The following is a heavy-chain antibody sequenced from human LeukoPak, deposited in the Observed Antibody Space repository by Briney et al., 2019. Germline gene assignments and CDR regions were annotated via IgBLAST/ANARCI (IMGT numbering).Heavy chain of an antibody. CDR1: GFTFEDHV. V-gene: IGHV3-9*01. D-gene: IGHD2-2*01. Sequence: PGGSLRLSCAASGFTFEDHVMHWVRQAPGKGLEWVSSISWSGDRLGYADAVKGRFTISRDNAKNSLFLQMNSLRVEDTALYCCAKDLGGSATAVWGQGTLVTVSS. CDR3: AKDLGGSATAV. CDR2: ISWSGDRL. J-gene: IGHJ4*02.